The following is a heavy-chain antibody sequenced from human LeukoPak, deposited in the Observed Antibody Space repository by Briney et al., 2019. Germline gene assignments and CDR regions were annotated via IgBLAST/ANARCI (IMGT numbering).Heavy chain of an antibody. CDR3: ARDYTVTLGTTTYFQH. CDR1: GYTFTHYG. V-gene: IGHV7-4-1*02. CDR2: INTNTGIP. Sequence: GASVKVSCKASGYTFTHYGINWVRQAPGQGLELMGWINTNTGIPTYAQGFTGRFVFSLDTLVSTAYLQISSLKDEDTAIYYCARDYTVTLGTTTYFQHWGQGTLVTVSS. J-gene: IGHJ1*01. D-gene: IGHD1-7*01.